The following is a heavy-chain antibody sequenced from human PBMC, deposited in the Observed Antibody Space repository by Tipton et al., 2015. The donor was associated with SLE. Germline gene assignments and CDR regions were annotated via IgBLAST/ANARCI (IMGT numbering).Heavy chain of an antibody. V-gene: IGHV4-34*01. CDR3: ARVRRGYCSGGSCNNWFDP. CDR1: GGSFSGYY. CDR2: INHSGST. Sequence: TLSLTCAVYGGSFSGYYWSWIRQPPGKGLEWIGEINHSGSTNYNPSLKSRVTISVDTSKNQFSLKLSSATAADTAVYYCARVRRGYCSGGSCNNWFDPWGQGTLVTVSS. J-gene: IGHJ5*02. D-gene: IGHD2-15*01.